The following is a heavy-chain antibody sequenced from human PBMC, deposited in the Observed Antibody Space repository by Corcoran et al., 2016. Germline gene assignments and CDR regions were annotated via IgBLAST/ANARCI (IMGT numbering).Heavy chain of an antibody. CDR1: GGSISSSNW. J-gene: IGHJ4*02. Sequence: QVQLQESGPGLVKPSGTLSLTCAVSGGSISSSNWWSWVRQPPGKGLEWIGEIYHSGSTNYNPSLKSRVTITVDKSKNQFSLKLSSVTAADTAVYYCARGNYFSVVADTPQGLNYWGQGTLVTVSS. D-gene: IGHD2-15*01. CDR2: IYHSGST. V-gene: IGHV4-4*02. CDR3: ARGNYFSVVADTPQGLNY.